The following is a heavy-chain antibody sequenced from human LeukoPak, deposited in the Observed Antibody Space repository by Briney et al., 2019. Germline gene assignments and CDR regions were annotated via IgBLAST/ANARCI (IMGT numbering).Heavy chain of an antibody. CDR2: ISSSSSYI. D-gene: IGHD3-9*01. J-gene: IGHJ6*04. Sequence: GGSLRLSSAASGFTFSSYSMNWVRQAPGKGLEWVSSISSSSSYIYYADSVKGRFTISRDNAKNSLYLQMNSLRAEDTAVYYCASSYDILTGYLYYYGMDVWGKGTTVTVSS. V-gene: IGHV3-21*01. CDR1: GFTFSSYS. CDR3: ASSYDILTGYLYYYGMDV.